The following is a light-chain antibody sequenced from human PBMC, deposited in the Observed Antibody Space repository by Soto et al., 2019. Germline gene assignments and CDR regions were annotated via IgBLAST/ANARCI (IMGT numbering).Light chain of an antibody. V-gene: IGKV1-39*01. CDR3: QQSYSTLWT. J-gene: IGKJ1*01. CDR2: AAS. Sequence: DIQMTQSPSSLSASVGDRVTITCRASQSISSYLNRYQQKPVKAPKLLIYAASSLQSGVPSRFSGSGSGTDFTLTISSLQPEDFATYYCQQSYSTLWTFGQGTKVEIK. CDR1: QSISSY.